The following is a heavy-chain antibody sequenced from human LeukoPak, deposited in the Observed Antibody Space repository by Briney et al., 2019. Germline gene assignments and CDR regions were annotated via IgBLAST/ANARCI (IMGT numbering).Heavy chain of an antibody. CDR2: MNPYSNST. Sequence: GASVKVSCKASGYTFPVYEIYWVRQASGQGLECMGWMNPYSNSTDSAQKFQGRLTMTSDISISTAYKELSSLRPEDTAVYFCARAKGKAGRYGMDVWGQGTTVIVSS. CDR1: GYTFPVYE. D-gene: IGHD6-13*01. V-gene: IGHV1-8*01. J-gene: IGHJ6*02. CDR3: ARAKGKAGRYGMDV.